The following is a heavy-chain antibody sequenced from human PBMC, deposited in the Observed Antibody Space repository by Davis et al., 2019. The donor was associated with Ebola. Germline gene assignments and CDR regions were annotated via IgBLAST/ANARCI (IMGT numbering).Heavy chain of an antibody. CDR3: ARKAYGDYGASPSYYYYMDV. J-gene: IGHJ6*03. D-gene: IGHD4-17*01. Sequence: SVKVSCKASGGTFSSYAISWVRQAPGQGLEWMGGIIPIFGTANYARKFQGRVTITADESTSTAYMELSSLRSEDTAVYYCARKAYGDYGASPSYYYYMDVWGKGTTVTVSS. CDR1: GGTFSSYA. CDR2: IIPIFGTA. V-gene: IGHV1-69*13.